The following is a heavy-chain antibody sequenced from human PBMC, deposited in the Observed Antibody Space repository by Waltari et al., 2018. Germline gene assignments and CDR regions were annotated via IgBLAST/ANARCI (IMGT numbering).Heavy chain of an antibody. J-gene: IGHJ6*02. CDR3: AKVVDYYDSSGYFLSDYYYYGMDV. Sequence: EVQLLESGGGLVQPGGSLRLSCAASGFTFSSYAMSWVRQAPGKGLEWVSAISGSGGSTYYADSGKGRFTISRDNSKNTLYLQMNSLRAEDTAVYYCAKVVDYYDSSGYFLSDYYYYGMDVWGQGTTVTVSS. V-gene: IGHV3-23*01. D-gene: IGHD3-22*01. CDR1: GFTFSSYA. CDR2: ISGSGGST.